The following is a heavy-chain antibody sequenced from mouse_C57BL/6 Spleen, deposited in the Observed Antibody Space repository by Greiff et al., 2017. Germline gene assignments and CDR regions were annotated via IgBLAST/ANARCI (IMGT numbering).Heavy chain of an antibody. D-gene: IGHD2-4*01. CDR2: IYPRSGNT. Sequence: VQLQQSGAELARPGASVKLSCKASGYTFTSYGISWVKQRTGQGLEWIGEIYPRSGNTYYNEKFKGKATLTADKSSSTAYMELRSLTSKDSAVYFCARSGSYYDYEGTWFAYWGQGTLVTVSA. CDR3: ARSGSYYDYEGTWFAY. J-gene: IGHJ3*01. CDR1: GYTFTSYG. V-gene: IGHV1-81*01.